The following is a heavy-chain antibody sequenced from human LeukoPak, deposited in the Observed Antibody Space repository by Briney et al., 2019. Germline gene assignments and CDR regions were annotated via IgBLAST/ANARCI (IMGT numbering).Heavy chain of an antibody. V-gene: IGHV3-48*04. CDR2: ISSSGSTI. CDR3: ARETADCGGDCYDC. CDR1: GFTFSSYS. Sequence: GGSLRLSCAASGFTFSSYSMNWVRPAPGKGLEWVSSISSSGSTIYYADSVKGRFTISRDNAKNSLYLQMNSLRAEDTAVYYCARETADCGGDCYDCWGQGTLVTVSS. D-gene: IGHD2-21*02. J-gene: IGHJ4*02.